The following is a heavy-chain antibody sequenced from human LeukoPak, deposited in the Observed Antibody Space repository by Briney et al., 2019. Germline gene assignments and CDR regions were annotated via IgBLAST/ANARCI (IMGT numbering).Heavy chain of an antibody. CDR3: ARQQVAYYYYYGMDV. CDR2: IYPGDSDT. D-gene: IGHD2-15*01. J-gene: IGHJ6*04. CDR1: GYGFTTYW. V-gene: IGHV5-51*01. Sequence: GESLKISCKGSGYGFTTYWIAWVRQMPGKGLEWMGIIYPGDSDTRYSPSFQGQVTISADKSISTAFLQWSSLKASDTAMYYCARQQVAYYYYYGMDVWGKGTTVTVSS.